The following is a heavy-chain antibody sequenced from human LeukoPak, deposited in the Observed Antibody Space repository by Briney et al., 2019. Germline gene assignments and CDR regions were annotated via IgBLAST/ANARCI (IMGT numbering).Heavy chain of an antibody. J-gene: IGHJ4*02. CDR2: INPNSGGT. CDR3: ARDPSGDRGYFDY. CDR1: GYTFTGYY. V-gene: IGHV1-2*02. Sequence: GASVKVSRKASGYTFTGYYLHWVRQAPGQGLEWMGWINPNSGGTNYAQKFQGRVTMTRDTSISTAYMELSRLRSDDTAVYYCARDPSGDRGYFDYWGQVILVTVSS. D-gene: IGHD7-27*01.